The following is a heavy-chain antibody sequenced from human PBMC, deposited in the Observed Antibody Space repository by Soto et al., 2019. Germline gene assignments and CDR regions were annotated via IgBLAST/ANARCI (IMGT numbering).Heavy chain of an antibody. CDR3: ARHRGSTRVSAATPGYYYYMDV. J-gene: IGHJ6*03. Sequence: GESLKISCKGSGYSFTSYWIGWVRQMPGKGLEWMGIIYPGDSDTRYSPSFQGQVTISADKSISTAYLQWSSLKASDTAMYYCARHRGSTRVSAATPGYYYYMDVWGKGTTVTVSS. D-gene: IGHD2-2*01. CDR1: GYSFTSYW. V-gene: IGHV5-51*01. CDR2: IYPGDSDT.